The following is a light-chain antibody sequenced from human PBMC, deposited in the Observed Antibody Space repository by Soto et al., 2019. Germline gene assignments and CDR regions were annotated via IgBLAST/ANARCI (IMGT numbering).Light chain of an antibody. J-gene: IGKJ5*01. CDR1: QSVSSN. V-gene: IGKV3-15*01. CDR2: GVS. CDR3: QQYNNWPPWIA. Sequence: IVMTQSPATLSVSPGERATLSCRASQSVSSNLAWYQQKPGQAPRLLIYGVSNRATGIPARFSGSGSGTEFTLTISSLQSEDFAVYYCQQYNNWPPWIAFGQGTRLEIK.